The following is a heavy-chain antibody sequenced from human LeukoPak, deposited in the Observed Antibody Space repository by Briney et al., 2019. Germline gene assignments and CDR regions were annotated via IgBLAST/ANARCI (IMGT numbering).Heavy chain of an antibody. CDR1: GGSISSSSYY. J-gene: IGHJ5*02. V-gene: IGHV4-39*01. D-gene: IGHD2-15*01. Sequence: PSETLSLTCTVSGGSISSSSYYWGWIRQPPGKGLEWIGSIYYSGNTYYNPSLKSRVTISVDTSKKQFSLKLSSVTAADTAVYYCARPGCSGGSCYDWFDPWGQGALVTVS. CDR3: ARPGCSGGSCYDWFDP. CDR2: IYYSGNT.